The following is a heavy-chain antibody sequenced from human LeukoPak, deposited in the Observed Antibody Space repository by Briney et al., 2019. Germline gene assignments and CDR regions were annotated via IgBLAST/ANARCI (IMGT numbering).Heavy chain of an antibody. D-gene: IGHD6-13*01. J-gene: IGHJ5*02. CDR2: IIPIFGTA. V-gene: IGHV1-69*05. CDR3: AREGGLTGSSWPNWFDP. CDR1: GGTLSSYA. Sequence: SVKVSCKASGGTLSSYAISWVRQAPGQGLEWMGGIIPIFGTANYAQKFQGRVTITTAESTSTAYMELSSLRSEDTAVYYCAREGGLTGSSWPNWFDPWGQGTLVTVSS.